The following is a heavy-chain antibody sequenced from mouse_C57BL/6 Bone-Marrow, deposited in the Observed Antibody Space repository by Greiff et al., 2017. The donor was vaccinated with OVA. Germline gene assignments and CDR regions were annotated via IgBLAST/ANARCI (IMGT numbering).Heavy chain of an antibody. D-gene: IGHD1-1*01. CDR1: GFNIKDDY. Sequence: EVHLVESGAELVRPGASVKLSCTASGFNIKDDYMHWVKQRPEQGLEWIGWIDPENGDTEYASKFQGKATITADTSSNTAYLQLSSLTSEDTAVYYCTTFTTVVATRYFDVWGTGTTVTVSS. CDR2: IDPENGDT. CDR3: TTFTTVVATRYFDV. V-gene: IGHV14-4*01. J-gene: IGHJ1*03.